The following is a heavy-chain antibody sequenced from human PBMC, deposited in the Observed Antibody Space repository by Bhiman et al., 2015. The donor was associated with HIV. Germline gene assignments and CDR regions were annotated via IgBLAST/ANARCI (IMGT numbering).Heavy chain of an antibody. CDR1: GFTFSDHH. CDR2: ISSRGRNI. D-gene: IGHD3-3*01. J-gene: IGHJ6*03. CDR3: AGPGGDFWSGYYTGGAMDV. V-gene: IGHV3-11*04. Sequence: QVQLVESGGGLVKPGGSLRLSCAASGFTFSDHHMSWIRQAPGKGLEWVSYISSRGRNIYYADSVKGRFTISRDNAKNSLYLQMNSLRAEDTAVYYCAGPGGDFWSGYYTGGAMDVWGKGDPTVTVSS.